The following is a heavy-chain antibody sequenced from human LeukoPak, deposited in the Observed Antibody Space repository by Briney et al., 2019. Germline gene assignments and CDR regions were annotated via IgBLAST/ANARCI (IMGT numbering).Heavy chain of an antibody. J-gene: IGHJ6*03. CDR1: GYSISSGYY. CDR3: ASLWFGVHYMGV. Sequence: SETLSLTCTVSGYSISSGYYWGWIRQPPGKGLEWIGSIYHSGSTYYNPSLKSRVTISVDTSKNQFSLKLSSVTAADTAVYYRASLWFGVHYMGVWGKGTTVTVSS. CDR2: IYHSGST. D-gene: IGHD3-10*01. V-gene: IGHV4-38-2*02.